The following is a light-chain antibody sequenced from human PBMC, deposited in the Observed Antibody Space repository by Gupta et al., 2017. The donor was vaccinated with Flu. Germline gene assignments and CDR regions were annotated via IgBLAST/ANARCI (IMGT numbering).Light chain of an antibody. J-gene: IGKJ2*01. CDR3: QQRSNWPPYT. CDR1: QSVSSY. CDR2: DAS. Sequence: EIVLTQSPATLSLSPGERATLSCRASQSVSSYLAWYQQKPGQAPRLLIYDASNRDTGIPARFSGSGSGKDLTLTISSREQEEFAGYYCQQRSNWPPYTFGQGTKLEIK. V-gene: IGKV3-11*01.